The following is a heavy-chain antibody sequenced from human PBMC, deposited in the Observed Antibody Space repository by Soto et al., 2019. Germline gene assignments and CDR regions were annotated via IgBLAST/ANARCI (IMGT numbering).Heavy chain of an antibody. V-gene: IGHV3-43*01. CDR3: AKAAGGGSPVDYFDY. D-gene: IGHD2-15*01. CDR2: ISWDGGST. Sequence: LRLSCAASEFTFDDYTMHWVRQAPGKGLEWVSLISWDGGSTYYADSVKGRFTISRDNSKNSLYLQMNSLRTEDTALYYCAKAAGGGSPVDYFDYWGQGTLVTVSS. CDR1: EFTFDDYT. J-gene: IGHJ4*02.